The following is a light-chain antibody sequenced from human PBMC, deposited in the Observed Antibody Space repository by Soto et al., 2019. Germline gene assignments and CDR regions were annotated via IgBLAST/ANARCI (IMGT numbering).Light chain of an antibody. V-gene: IGKV3-20*01. J-gene: IGKJ3*01. CDR2: GAY. Sequence: EIVLTQSPGTLSLSPGERATLSCRASQSVSSSYLAWYQQKPGQAPRLLIFGAYNRATGIPDRFTGSGSGTHFTLTISRLEPEDFALYYCQQYTTSPFTFGPGTKVDIK. CDR3: QQYTTSPFT. CDR1: QSVSSSY.